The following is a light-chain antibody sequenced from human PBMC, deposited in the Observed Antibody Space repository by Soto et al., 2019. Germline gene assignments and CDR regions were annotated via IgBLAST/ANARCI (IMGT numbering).Light chain of an antibody. CDR2: GAS. J-gene: IGKJ5*01. Sequence: EIVLTQSPGTLSLSPGERATLSCRASQSVSSNLAWYQQKPGQAPRLLIYGASTRATGIPARFSGSRSGTEFTLTISSLQSEDVAVYYCQQYNNWPYTFGQGTRLEIK. CDR1: QSVSSN. CDR3: QQYNNWPYT. V-gene: IGKV3-15*01.